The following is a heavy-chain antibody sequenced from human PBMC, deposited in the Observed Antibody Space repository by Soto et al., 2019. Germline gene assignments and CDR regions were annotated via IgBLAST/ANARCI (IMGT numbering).Heavy chain of an antibody. CDR2: TSGSGGST. V-gene: IGHV3-23*01. CDR3: AKDFYDYVWGAGDY. Sequence: VRLSCAASGFTFSSYAMSWVRQAPGKGLEWVSATSGSGGSTYYADSVKGRFTISRDNSKNTLYLQMNSLRAEDTAVYYCAKDFYDYVWGAGDYWGQGTLVTVSS. CDR1: GFTFSSYA. J-gene: IGHJ4*02. D-gene: IGHD3-16*01.